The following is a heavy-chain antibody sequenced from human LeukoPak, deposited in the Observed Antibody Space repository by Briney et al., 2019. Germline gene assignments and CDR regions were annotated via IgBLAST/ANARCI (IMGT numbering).Heavy chain of an antibody. J-gene: IGHJ4*02. V-gene: IGHV1-46*01. D-gene: IGHD3-10*01. CDR3: ARASGSSAVPFDY. CDR1: GYTFTSNY. CDR2: IAPSSGTT. Sequence: ASVKVSCKASGYTFTSNYMHWVRQAPGQGLEWMGVIAPSSGTTSYAQKFQGRVTMTRDTSTSTLYMELSSLTSEDTAVYYCARASGSSAVPFDYRGQGTLVTVSS.